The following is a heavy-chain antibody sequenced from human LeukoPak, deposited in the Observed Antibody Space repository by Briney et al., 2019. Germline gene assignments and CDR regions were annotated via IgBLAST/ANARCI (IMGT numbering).Heavy chain of an antibody. CDR1: GGSISSYY. CDR3: ARGSRKYYDFWSGSHDY. CDR2: IYTPGST. V-gene: IGHV4-4*07. D-gene: IGHD3-3*01. Sequence: SETLSLTCTVSGGSISSYYWSWTRQPAGKGLEWIARIYTPGSTNYNPSLKSRVTMSVDTSKNQFSMKLTSVTAADTAVYYCARGSRKYYDFWSGSHDYWGQGTLVTVSS. J-gene: IGHJ4*02.